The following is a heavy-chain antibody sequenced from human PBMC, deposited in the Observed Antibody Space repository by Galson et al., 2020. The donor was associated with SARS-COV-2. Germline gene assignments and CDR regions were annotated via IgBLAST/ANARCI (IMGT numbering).Heavy chain of an antibody. CDR2: IIPILGIA. Sequence: SVKVSCKASGGTFSSYTISWVRQAPGQGREWMGRIIPILGIANYAQKFQGRVTITADKSTSTAYMELSSLRSEDTAVYYCARGDCSGGSCYSEYFQHWGQGTLVTVSS. D-gene: IGHD2-15*01. J-gene: IGHJ1*01. CDR3: ARGDCSGGSCYSEYFQH. V-gene: IGHV1-69*02. CDR1: GGTFSSYT.